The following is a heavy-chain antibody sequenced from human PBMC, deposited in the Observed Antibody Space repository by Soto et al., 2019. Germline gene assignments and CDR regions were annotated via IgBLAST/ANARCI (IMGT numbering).Heavy chain of an antibody. CDR1: GFPLSHNG. D-gene: IGHD1-26*01. V-gene: IGHV3-30*03. CDR2: ISYDGSKK. CDR3: ARYSGKYQGPIDY. J-gene: IGHJ4*02. Sequence: QVQLVESGGGVVQPGRSLGLPCAAFGFPLSHNGTHWVRQLPGKGLEGLAVISYDGSKKHNADSVKGRFTVSRDNSKNTLYLQMNSLRAEDTAVYFCARYSGKYQGPIDYWGQGTLVTVSS.